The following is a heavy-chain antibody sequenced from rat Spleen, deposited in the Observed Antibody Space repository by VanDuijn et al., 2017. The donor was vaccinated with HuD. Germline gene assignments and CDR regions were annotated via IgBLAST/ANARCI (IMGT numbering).Heavy chain of an antibody. D-gene: IGHD1-12*02. CDR3: ARHPWQLYFDY. J-gene: IGHJ2*01. Sequence: EVQLVESGGGLIQPGRSLKVSCAASGFTFSGYGMGWVRQAPKKGLEWVATIIYDGSSTYYRGSVKGRFTISRDNAKNTQYLQMDSLRSEDTATYYCARHPWQLYFDYWGQGVMVTVSS. V-gene: IGHV5-17*01. CDR2: IIYDGSST. CDR1: GFTFSGYG.